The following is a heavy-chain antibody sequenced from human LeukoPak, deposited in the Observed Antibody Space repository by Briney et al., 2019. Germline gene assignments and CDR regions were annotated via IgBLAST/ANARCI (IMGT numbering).Heavy chain of an antibody. V-gene: IGHV1-2*02. CDR1: GYTFTGYY. CDR2: INPNSGGT. Sequence: ASVKVSCKASGYTFTGYYMHWVRQAPGQGLEWMGWINPNSGGTNYAQKFQGRVTMTRDTSISTAYMELSRLRSDDTAVYYCARGGFAGEVRGVKEDAFDVWGQGTMVTVSS. D-gene: IGHD3-10*01. CDR3: ARGGFAGEVRGVKEDAFDV. J-gene: IGHJ3*01.